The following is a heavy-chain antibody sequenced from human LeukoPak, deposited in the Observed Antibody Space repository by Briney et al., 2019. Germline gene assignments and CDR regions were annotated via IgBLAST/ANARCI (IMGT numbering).Heavy chain of an antibody. J-gene: IGHJ6*02. V-gene: IGHV3-11*01. CDR2: INTSGSTI. CDR3: ATRVYCGGDCYSSHGMDV. CDR1: GFTVSDYY. Sequence: GGSLRLSCAASGFTVSDYYMSWIRQAPGKGLEWISYINTSGSTIYYADSVKGRFTISRDNAKNSLYLQMNSLRPEDTAVYYCATRVYCGGDCYSSHGMDVWGPGTTVTVSS. D-gene: IGHD2-21*02.